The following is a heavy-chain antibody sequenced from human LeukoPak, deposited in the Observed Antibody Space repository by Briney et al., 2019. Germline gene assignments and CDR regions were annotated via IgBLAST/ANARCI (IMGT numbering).Heavy chain of an antibody. J-gene: IGHJ4*02. Sequence: SETLSLTCAVYGGSFSGYYWSWIRQPPGKGLEWIGEINHSGSTNYNPSLKSRVTISVDTPKNQFSLKLSSVTAADTAVYYCARRPYYYDSSGHSYFDYWGQGTLVTVSS. D-gene: IGHD3-22*01. CDR2: INHSGST. CDR1: GGSFSGYY. V-gene: IGHV4-34*01. CDR3: ARRPYYYDSSGHSYFDY.